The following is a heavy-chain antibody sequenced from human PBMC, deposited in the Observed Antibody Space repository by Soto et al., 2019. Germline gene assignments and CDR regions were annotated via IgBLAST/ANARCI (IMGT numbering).Heavy chain of an antibody. D-gene: IGHD1-26*01. CDR2: INPSSGGT. V-gene: IGHV1-46*01. CDR3: ARAPFGGSFYPFDY. Sequence: ASVKVSCKASGYTFTNYYIHWVRQAPGQGLEWMGIINPSSGGTKYAQNFQVRVTMTRDTSPNSSYMELSSLTSDDTAVYFCARAPFGGSFYPFDYWGPGTLVTVSS. CDR1: GYTFTNYY. J-gene: IGHJ4*02.